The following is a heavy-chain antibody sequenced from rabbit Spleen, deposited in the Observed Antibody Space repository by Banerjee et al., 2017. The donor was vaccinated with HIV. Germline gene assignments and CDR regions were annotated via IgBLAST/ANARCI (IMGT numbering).Heavy chain of an antibody. CDR3: ARDTSSSFSSYGMDL. V-gene: IGHV1S45*01. CDR1: GLDFSGDSY. CDR2: IDTGSSGFT. Sequence: QEQLEESGGDLVKPGASLTLTCKASGLDFSGDSYDSYMCWVRQAPGKGLEWIACIDTGSSGFTYFATWAKGRFTCSKTSSTTVTLQMTRLTAADTATYFCARDTSSSFSSYGMDLWGQGTLVTVS. D-gene: IGHD1-1*01. J-gene: IGHJ6*01.